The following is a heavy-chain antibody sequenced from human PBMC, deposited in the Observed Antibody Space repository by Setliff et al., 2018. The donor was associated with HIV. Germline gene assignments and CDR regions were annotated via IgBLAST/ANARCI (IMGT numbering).Heavy chain of an antibody. V-gene: IGHV4-38-2*02. CDR3: ARDTLTMVRGVMFVPTESYLGMDV. CDR2: IYHSGNT. CDR1: GYSISSGYY. D-gene: IGHD3-10*01. J-gene: IGHJ6*02. Sequence: KASETLSLTCTVSGYSISSGYYWGWIRQPPGKGLEWIGSIYHSGNTYYNPSPKTRVTISVNTYKNQFSLTLRSVTAADTAVYYCARDTLTMVRGVMFVPTESYLGMDVWGQGTTVTVSS.